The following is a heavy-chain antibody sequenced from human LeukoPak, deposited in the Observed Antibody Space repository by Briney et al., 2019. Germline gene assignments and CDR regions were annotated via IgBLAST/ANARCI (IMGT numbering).Heavy chain of an antibody. CDR3: ARTQTQSKRWLQLVVGGDAFDI. D-gene: IGHD5-24*01. J-gene: IGHJ3*02. CDR1: GYTFTSYY. CDR2: INPSGGST. Sequence: ASVKVSCKASGYTFTSYYMHWVRQAPGQGLEWMGIINPSGGSTSYAQKFQGRVTMTRDMSTSTVYMELSSLRSEDTAVYYCARTQTQSKRWLQLVVGGDAFDIWGQGTMVTVSS. V-gene: IGHV1-46*01.